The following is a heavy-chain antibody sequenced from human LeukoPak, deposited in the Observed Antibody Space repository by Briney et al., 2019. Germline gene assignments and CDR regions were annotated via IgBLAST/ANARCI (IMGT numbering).Heavy chain of an antibody. CDR1: GFTFSSYE. D-gene: IGHD3-22*01. CDR2: ISSSGSTI. Sequence: GGSLRLSCAASGFTFSSYEMNWVRQAPGKGLEWVSYISSSGSTIYYADSVKGRFTISRDNAKNSLYLQMNSLRAEDTAVYYCARDNLIFSYDSSGYCYGRDAFDIWGQGTMVTVSS. CDR3: ARDNLIFSYDSSGYCYGRDAFDI. J-gene: IGHJ3*02. V-gene: IGHV3-48*03.